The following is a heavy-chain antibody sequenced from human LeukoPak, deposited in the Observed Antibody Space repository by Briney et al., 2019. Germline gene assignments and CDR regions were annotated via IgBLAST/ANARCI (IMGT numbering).Heavy chain of an antibody. D-gene: IGHD3-16*01. Sequence: PGGSLRLSCAASGFTFSSYAMSWVRKAPGKGLEWVSAIGGSGGSTYYADSVKGRFTISTDNAKNSLYLQMNNLRAEDTAVYYCARGRGLDSWGQGTLVTVSS. V-gene: IGHV3-23*01. CDR3: ARGRGLDS. J-gene: IGHJ5*01. CDR2: IGGSGGST. CDR1: GFTFSSYA.